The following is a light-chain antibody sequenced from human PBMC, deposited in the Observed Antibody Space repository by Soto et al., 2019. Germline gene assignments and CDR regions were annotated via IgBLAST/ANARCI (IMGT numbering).Light chain of an antibody. J-gene: IGKJ2*01. CDR3: QQYNNWPPYT. V-gene: IGKV3-15*01. CDR2: GAS. Sequence: EIVMTQSPATQSVSPGERATLSCRASQSVSSNLAWYQQKPGQAPRLLIYGASTRATGIPARFSGSGSGTEFTLTISSLQSEDLALYYCQQYNNWPPYTFGQGTKLEIK. CDR1: QSVSSN.